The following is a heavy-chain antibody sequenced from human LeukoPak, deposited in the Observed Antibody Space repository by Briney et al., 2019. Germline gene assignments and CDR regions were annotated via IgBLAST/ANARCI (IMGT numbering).Heavy chain of an antibody. CDR1: GGSISSGSYY. CDR3: ARAGAGPSNWFDP. CDR2: IYTSGST. V-gene: IGHV4-61*02. Sequence: SQTLSLTCTVSGGSISSGSYYWSWIRQPAGKGLEWIGRIYTSGSTNYNPSLKSRVTMSVDTSKNQFSLKLSSVTAADTAVYYCARAGAGPSNWFDPWGQGTLVTVSS. J-gene: IGHJ5*02. D-gene: IGHD6-19*01.